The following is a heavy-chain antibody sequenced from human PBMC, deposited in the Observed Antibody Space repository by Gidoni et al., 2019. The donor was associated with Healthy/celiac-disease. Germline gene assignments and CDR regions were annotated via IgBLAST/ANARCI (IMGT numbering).Heavy chain of an antibody. D-gene: IGHD4-17*01. CDR1: GYTFTSYG. CDR2: ISAYNGNT. Sequence: QVQLVQSGAEVKKPGASVKVSCKASGYTFTSYGISWARQPPGQGLEWMGWISAYNGNTNYAQKLQGRVTMTTDTSTSTAYMELRSLRSDDTAVYYCARDPTVTTDSRRENWFDPWGQGTLVTVSS. J-gene: IGHJ5*02. CDR3: ARDPTVTTDSRRENWFDP. V-gene: IGHV1-18*01.